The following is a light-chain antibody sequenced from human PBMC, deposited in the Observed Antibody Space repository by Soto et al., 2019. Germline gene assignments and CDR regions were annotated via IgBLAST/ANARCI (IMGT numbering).Light chain of an antibody. Sequence: DSQLTQSPSFLAASVGDRVTITCRASQGISRYLAWYQQKPGKAPKLLIYAASTLQSGVPSRFSGSGSGTEFTRTFSSLQPEDFSSYYCQQLNSYPLTFGGGTKVEIK. CDR1: QGISRY. CDR3: QQLNSYPLT. J-gene: IGKJ4*02. V-gene: IGKV1-9*01. CDR2: AAS.